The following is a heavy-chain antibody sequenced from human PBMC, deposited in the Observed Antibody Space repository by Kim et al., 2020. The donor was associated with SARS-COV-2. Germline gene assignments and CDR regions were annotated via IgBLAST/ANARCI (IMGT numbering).Heavy chain of an antibody. D-gene: IGHD3-10*01. Sequence: GGSLRLSCAASGFTFSSYSMNWVRQAPGKGLEWVSSISSSSSYIYYADSVKGRFTISRDNAKNSLYLQMNSLRAEDTAVYYCAREAGWFGEGRWGQGTLVTVSS. V-gene: IGHV3-21*01. J-gene: IGHJ4*02. CDR1: GFTFSSYS. CDR3: AREAGWFGEGR. CDR2: ISSSSSYI.